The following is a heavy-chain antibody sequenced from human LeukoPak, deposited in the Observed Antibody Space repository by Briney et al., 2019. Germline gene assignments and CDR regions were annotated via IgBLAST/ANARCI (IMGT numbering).Heavy chain of an antibody. J-gene: IGHJ4*02. Sequence: ASVTVSCMPSRYTFTVYYMHWVRQAPGQRLEWMGWINPNSGGTNYAQKLQGRVTMSRDTSISTAYMELSGLRSDDTVLYHCARDRGSSYYYDYWGQGTLVTGSS. CDR2: INPNSGGT. D-gene: IGHD1-26*01. V-gene: IGHV1-2*02. CDR3: ARDRGSSYYYDY. CDR1: RYTFTVYY.